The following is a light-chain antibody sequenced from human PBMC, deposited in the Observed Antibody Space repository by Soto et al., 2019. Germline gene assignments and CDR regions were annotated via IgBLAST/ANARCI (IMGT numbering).Light chain of an antibody. CDR2: AAF. CDR1: QGISSY. CDR3: QQYYSYPRT. J-gene: IGKJ2*01. Sequence: AIRMTQSPSSFSASTGDRVTITWRASQGISSYLAWYQQKPGKAPKLLIYAAFTLQSGVPSRFSGSGSGTDFTLTISCLQSEDFATYYCQQYYSYPRTFGQGTKLEIK. V-gene: IGKV1-8*01.